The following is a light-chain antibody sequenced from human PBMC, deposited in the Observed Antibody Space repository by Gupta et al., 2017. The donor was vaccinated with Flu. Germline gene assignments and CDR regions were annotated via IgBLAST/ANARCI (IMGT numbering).Light chain of an antibody. Sequence: QSVLTQPPSASGPPGQRVTISCSGSSSNIGGNTVNWYQQLPGTAPKLLIYNNDQRPSGVPDRFSASKSGTSASLAISGLQSEDEADYYCAAWDDSLNGVVFGGGTKLTVL. CDR3: AAWDDSLNGVV. J-gene: IGLJ3*02. CDR1: SSNIGGNT. CDR2: NND. V-gene: IGLV1-44*01.